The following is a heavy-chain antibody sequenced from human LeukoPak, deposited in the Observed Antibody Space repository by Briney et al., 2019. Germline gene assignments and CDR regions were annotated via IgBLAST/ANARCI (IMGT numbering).Heavy chain of an antibody. D-gene: IGHD1-1*01. Sequence: GASVKVSCKASGGTFSSYAISWVRQAPGQGLEWMGGIIPIFGTANYAQKFQGRVTITADESTSTAYMELSSLRSEDTAMYYCKLEPGHEDAFDIWGQGTMVTVSS. J-gene: IGHJ3*02. CDR1: GGTFSSYA. CDR3: KLEPGHEDAFDI. V-gene: IGHV1-69*13. CDR2: IIPIFGTA.